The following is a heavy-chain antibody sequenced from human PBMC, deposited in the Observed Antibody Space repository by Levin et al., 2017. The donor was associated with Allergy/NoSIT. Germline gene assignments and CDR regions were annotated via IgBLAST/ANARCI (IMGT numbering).Heavy chain of an antibody. CDR3: ARGRVMVADTPGSH. Sequence: GESLKISCTASGYNFIGFYIHWVRQVPGQGLEWMGWFNPNSGHTNYAPKFQGRVTMTSDMSIRTAYMEMSRLKFDDTAVYYCARGRVMVADTPGSHWGQGTLVTVSS. CDR1: GYNFIGFY. CDR2: FNPNSGHT. V-gene: IGHV1-2*02. D-gene: IGHD6-19*01. J-gene: IGHJ4*02.